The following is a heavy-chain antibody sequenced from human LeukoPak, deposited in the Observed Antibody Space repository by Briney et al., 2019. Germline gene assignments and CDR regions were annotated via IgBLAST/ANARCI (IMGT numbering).Heavy chain of an antibody. V-gene: IGHV1-8*01. CDR1: GYTFTSYD. D-gene: IGHD3-10*01. CDR3: ARGEYYYGSGRTRLTDYYYYYGMDV. Sequence: ASVKVSCKVSGYTFTSYDINWVRQATGQGLEWMGWMNPNSGNTGYAQKFQGRVTMTRNTSISTAYMELSSLRSEDTAVYYCARGEYYYGSGRTRLTDYYYYYGMDVWGQGTTVTVSS. J-gene: IGHJ6*02. CDR2: MNPNSGNT.